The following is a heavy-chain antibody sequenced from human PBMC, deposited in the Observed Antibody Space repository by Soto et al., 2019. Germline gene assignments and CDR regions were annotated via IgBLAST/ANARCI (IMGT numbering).Heavy chain of an antibody. CDR2: ISQDGSEK. CDR1: GFTFSTSW. J-gene: IGHJ4*02. V-gene: IGHV3-7*01. CDR3: TRYRDF. Sequence: GGSLRLSCAASGFTFSTSWMDWVRQTPGKGLEWVANISQDGSEKNYVDSVKGRFTISRDNAKNSLFLQMSSLTAEDSGLYYCTRYRDFWGQGTLVTVSS.